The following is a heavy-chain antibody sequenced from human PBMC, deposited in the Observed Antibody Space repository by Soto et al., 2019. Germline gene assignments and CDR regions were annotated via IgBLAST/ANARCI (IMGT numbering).Heavy chain of an antibody. CDR2: IYYRGTT. CDR3: ARVPAPYLEWSFPGNYNGMDV. J-gene: IGHJ6*02. D-gene: IGHD3-3*01. Sequence: QVQLQESGPGLVKPSETLSLTCTLSGASVSSGSYYWSWIRQSPGEGLEWLGYIYYRGTTNSNPSLRSRVTISLDTSNTQFTLNLYSVTAADTAVYYCARVPAPYLEWSFPGNYNGMDVWGQGTTVIVSS. V-gene: IGHV4-61*01. CDR1: GASVSSGSYY.